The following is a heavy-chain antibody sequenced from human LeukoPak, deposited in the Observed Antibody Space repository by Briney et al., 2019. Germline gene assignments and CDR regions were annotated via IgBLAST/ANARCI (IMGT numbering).Heavy chain of an antibody. CDR3: AKHRSGIAASGSNY. CDR2: ISGSGGDSGGST. V-gene: IGHV3-23*01. D-gene: IGHD6-13*01. CDR1: GFTFSSFA. Sequence: GGSLRLSCAASGFTFSSFAVSWVRQAPGKGLEWVSVSVISGSGGDSGGSTYYADSVKGRFTISRDDSNNTLYLQMNNLKVEDTAVYYCAKHRSGIAASGSNYWGQGTLVSVSS. J-gene: IGHJ4*02.